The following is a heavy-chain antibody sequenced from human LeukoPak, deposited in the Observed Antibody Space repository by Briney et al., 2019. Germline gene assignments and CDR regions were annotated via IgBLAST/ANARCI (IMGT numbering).Heavy chain of an antibody. CDR1: GGSISSYY. J-gene: IGHJ3*02. V-gene: IGHV4-59*01. CDR2: IYYSGST. Sequence: SETLSLTCTVSGGSISSYYWSWIRQPPGKGLEWIGYIYYSGSTNYNPSLKSRVTISVDTSKNQFFLKLSSVTAADTAVYYCARAPIGYYDSSGYPGRGAFDIWGQGTMVTVSS. CDR3: ARAPIGYYDSSGYPGRGAFDI. D-gene: IGHD3-22*01.